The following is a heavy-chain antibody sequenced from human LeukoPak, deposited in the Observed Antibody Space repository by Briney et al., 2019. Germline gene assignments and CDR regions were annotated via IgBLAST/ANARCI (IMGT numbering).Heavy chain of an antibody. CDR1: GFTFSSYS. Sequence: GGSLRLSCAASGFTFSSYSMNWVRQAPGKGLEWVSFISSSSSYIYYADSVKGRFTISRDNAKNSLYLQMNSLRAEDTAVYYCAREIVGRYFDLWGQGTPVTVSS. CDR2: ISSSSSYI. J-gene: IGHJ4*02. V-gene: IGHV3-21*01. CDR3: AREIVGRYFDL. D-gene: IGHD2/OR15-2a*01.